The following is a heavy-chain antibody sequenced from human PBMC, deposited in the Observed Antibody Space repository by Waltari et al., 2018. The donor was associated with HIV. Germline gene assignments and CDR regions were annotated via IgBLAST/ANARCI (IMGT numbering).Heavy chain of an antibody. V-gene: IGHV3-23*04. D-gene: IGHD2-15*01. Sequence: EVQLVESGGGLVQPGGSLRLSCVASGFSFRSYAMSWVRQAPGKGLEWVSSITGSGTNTYYADSVEGRFTISRDNSKDTLFVEMNSLRAEDTAVYYCATRRRGGYWGQGTQVTVSS. J-gene: IGHJ4*02. CDR1: GFSFRSYA. CDR3: ATRRRGGY. CDR2: ITGSGTNT.